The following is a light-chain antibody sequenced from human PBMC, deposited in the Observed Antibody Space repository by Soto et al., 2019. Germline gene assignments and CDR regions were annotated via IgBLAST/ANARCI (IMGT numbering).Light chain of an antibody. CDR3: SSYTSSSTYV. CDR2: DVN. Sequence: QSALTQPASVSGSPGQSIAISCTGTSSDVGYYNYVSWYQQHPGKAPNVMIYDVNNRPSGVPDRFSGSKSGNTASLTISGLQAEDEADYYCSSYTSSSTYVFGTGTQLTV. V-gene: IGLV2-14*01. J-gene: IGLJ1*01. CDR1: SSDVGYYNY.